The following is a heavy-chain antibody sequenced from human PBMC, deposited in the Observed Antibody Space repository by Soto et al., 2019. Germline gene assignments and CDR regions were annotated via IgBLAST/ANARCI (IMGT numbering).Heavy chain of an antibody. Sequence: EVQLVESGGGLVQPGGSLRLSCAASGFTFSSYSMNWVRQAPGKGLEWVSYISSSSSTIYYADSVKGRFTISRDNAKKSLYLQMNGLRAEDTAVYYCAREHPYDYIWGSYRTTPTDFDYWGQGTLVTVSS. J-gene: IGHJ4*02. V-gene: IGHV3-48*01. CDR2: ISSSSSTI. CDR1: GFTFSSYS. CDR3: AREHPYDYIWGSYRTTPTDFDY. D-gene: IGHD3-16*02.